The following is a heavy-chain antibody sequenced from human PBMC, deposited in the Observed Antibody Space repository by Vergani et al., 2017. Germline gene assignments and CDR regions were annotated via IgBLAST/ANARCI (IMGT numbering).Heavy chain of an antibody. CDR3: ARVRADDYGDYDLSLDQSDDSFDS. D-gene: IGHD4-17*01. CDR1: GGTFSSYA. Sequence: QVQLVQSGAEVKKPGSSVKVSCKASGGTFSSYAISWVRQAPGQGLEWMGRFIPILGIANYAQKFQGRVTITADKSTSTAYMELSSLRSEDTAVYYCARVRADDYGDYDLSLDQSDDSFDSWGQGTMVTVSS. CDR2: FIPILGIA. J-gene: IGHJ3*02. V-gene: IGHV1-69*04.